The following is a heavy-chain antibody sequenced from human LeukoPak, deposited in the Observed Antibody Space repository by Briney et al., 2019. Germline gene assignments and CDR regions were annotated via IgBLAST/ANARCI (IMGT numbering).Heavy chain of an antibody. J-gene: IGHJ6*02. Sequence: ASVKVSCKASGGTFSSYAISWVRQAPGQGLEWMGWINPNSGGTNYAQKFQGWVTMTRDTSISTAYMELSRLRSDDTAVYYCASSRNALSGMDVWGQGTTVTVSS. CDR1: GGTFSSYA. V-gene: IGHV1-2*04. CDR2: INPNSGGT. D-gene: IGHD3-16*01. CDR3: ASSRNALSGMDV.